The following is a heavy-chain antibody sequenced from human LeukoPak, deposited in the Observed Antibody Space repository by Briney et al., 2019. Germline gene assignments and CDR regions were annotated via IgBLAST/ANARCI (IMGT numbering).Heavy chain of an antibody. D-gene: IGHD3/OR15-3a*01. CDR3: AKGGGLVVDSATYYFDY. CDR1: GFTFSNFA. Sequence: PGGSLRLSCSASGFTFSNFAMTWVRQAPGKGLEWVSAISGSGGSTYYADSVKGRFTISRDNSKNTLFLQMNSLRADDTAIYYCAKGGGLVVDSATYYFDYWGQGTLVTVSS. V-gene: IGHV3-23*01. CDR2: ISGSGGST. J-gene: IGHJ4*02.